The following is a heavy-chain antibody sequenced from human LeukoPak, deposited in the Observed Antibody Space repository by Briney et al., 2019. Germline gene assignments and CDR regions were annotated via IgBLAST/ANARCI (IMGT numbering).Heavy chain of an antibody. Sequence: PSETLSLTCTVSGGSISIYYWSWIRQAAGKGLEWIGRIYASGTTNYNPSLKSRVTMSIDMSRNQFSLRLTSVTAADTAVYYCAREYETQTYYYDSGSFCFDSWGQGTLVTVSS. D-gene: IGHD3-10*01. J-gene: IGHJ4*02. CDR3: AREYETQTYYYDSGSFCFDS. V-gene: IGHV4-4*07. CDR1: GGSISIYY. CDR2: IYASGTT.